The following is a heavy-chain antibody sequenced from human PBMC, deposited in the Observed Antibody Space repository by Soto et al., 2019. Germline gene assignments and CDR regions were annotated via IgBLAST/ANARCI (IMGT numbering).Heavy chain of an antibody. CDR1: GYTFTSYG. D-gene: IGHD2-15*01. CDR3: ARGQIGYCSGGSCYHVFDI. J-gene: IGHJ3*02. V-gene: IGHV1-18*01. CDR2: ISAYNGNT. Sequence: ASVKVSCKASGYTFTSYGISWVRQAPGQGLEWMGWISAYNGNTNYAQKLQGRVTMTADASTSTAYMELRSLRSEDTAVYYCARGQIGYCSGGSCYHVFDIWGQGTMVPVSS.